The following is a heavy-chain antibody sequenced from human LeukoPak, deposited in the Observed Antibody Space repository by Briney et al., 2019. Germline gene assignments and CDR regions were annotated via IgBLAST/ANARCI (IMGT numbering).Heavy chain of an antibody. J-gene: IGHJ4*02. CDR2: ISGSGGST. Sequence: QAGGSLRLSCAASGFTFSSYAMSWVRQVPGKGLEWVSAISGSGGSTYYADSVKGRFTISRDNSKNTLYLQMNSLRAEDTAVYYCASAEEWELVYWGRGTLVTVSS. D-gene: IGHD1-26*01. CDR3: ASAEEWELVY. V-gene: IGHV3-23*01. CDR1: GFTFSSYA.